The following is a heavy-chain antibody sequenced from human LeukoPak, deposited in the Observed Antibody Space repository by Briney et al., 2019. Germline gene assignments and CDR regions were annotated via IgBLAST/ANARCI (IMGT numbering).Heavy chain of an antibody. Sequence: SETLSLTCTVSGGSISSSHCSWLRQPAGKGLEWIGRFYTTGSTDSTDFNPPLKSRVTMSVDTSKNQFSLKLGSVTAADTAVYYCAGFGAGSYYWGQGTLVTVSS. J-gene: IGHJ4*02. CDR3: AGFGAGSYY. CDR2: FYTTGSTDST. V-gene: IGHV4-4*07. D-gene: IGHD3-10*01. CDR1: GGSISSSH.